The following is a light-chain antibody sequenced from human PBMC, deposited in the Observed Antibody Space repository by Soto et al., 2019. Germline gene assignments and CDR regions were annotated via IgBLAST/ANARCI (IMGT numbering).Light chain of an antibody. CDR2: EVS. J-gene: IGLJ2*01. CDR1: SSDVGGYNY. V-gene: IGLV2-8*01. CDR3: SSYAGSNNVV. Sequence: LTQPPSASGSPGQSVTISCTGTSSDVGGYNYVSWYQQHPGKAPKLMIYEVSKRPSGVPDRFSGSKSGNTASLTVSGLQAEDEADYYCSSYAGSNNVVFGGGTKVTVL.